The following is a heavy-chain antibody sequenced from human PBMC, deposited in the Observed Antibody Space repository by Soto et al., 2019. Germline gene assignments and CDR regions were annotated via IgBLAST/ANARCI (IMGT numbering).Heavy chain of an antibody. J-gene: IGHJ3*02. CDR3: ARDGRNYYDSSGYYSDAFDI. CDR1: GYSFTSYY. CDR2: INPSGGST. V-gene: IGHV1-46*01. D-gene: IGHD3-22*01. Sequence: SVKVSCTASGYSFTSYYIHWVRQATGQGLEWMGIINPSGGSTSYAQKFQGRVTMTRDTSTSTVYMELSSLRSEDTAVYYCARDGRNYYDSSGYYSDAFDISGQATMLTVSS.